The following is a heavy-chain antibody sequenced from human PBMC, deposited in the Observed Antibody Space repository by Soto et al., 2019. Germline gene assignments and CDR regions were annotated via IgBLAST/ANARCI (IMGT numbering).Heavy chain of an antibody. J-gene: IGHJ2*01. V-gene: IGHV4-59*01. CDR3: ARDRPYCGGDCQTFHWYFDL. D-gene: IGHD2-21*02. Sequence: QVQLQESGPGLVKPSETLSLTCTVSGGSISSYYWSWIRQPPGKGLEWIGYIYYSGSTNYNPSLKSRVTISVDTSKNQSSLKLSSVTAADTAVYYCARDRPYCGGDCQTFHWYFDLWGRGTLVTVSS. CDR2: IYYSGST. CDR1: GGSISSYY.